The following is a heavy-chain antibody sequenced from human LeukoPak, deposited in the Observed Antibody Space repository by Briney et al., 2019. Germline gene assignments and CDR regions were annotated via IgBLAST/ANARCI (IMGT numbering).Heavy chain of an antibody. J-gene: IGHJ4*02. CDR2: MNPNSGNT. CDR1: GYTFTSYD. V-gene: IGHV1-8*01. Sequence: ASVKVSCKASGYTFTSYDINWVRQATGQGLEWMGWMNPNSGNTGYAQKFQGRVTMTRNTSISTAYTELSRLRSDDTAVYYCAREGIVVVVDIDYSGQGTLVTVSP. CDR3: AREGIVVVVDIDY. D-gene: IGHD3-22*01.